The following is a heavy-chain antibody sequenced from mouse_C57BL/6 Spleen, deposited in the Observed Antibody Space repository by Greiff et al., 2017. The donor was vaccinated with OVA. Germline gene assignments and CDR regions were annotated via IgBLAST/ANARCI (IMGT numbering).Heavy chain of an antibody. CDR2: IWSGGST. J-gene: IGHJ2*01. D-gene: IGHD4-1*01. Sequence: VQLQQSGPGLVQPSQSLSITCTVSGFSLTSYGVHWVRQSPGKGLAWLGVIWSGGSTDYNAAFISRLSTSKYNFKSQVFFKMNSLQADDTAIYYCASLNLEWYFDYWGQGTTLTVSS. CDR3: ASLNLEWYFDY. CDR1: GFSLTSYG. V-gene: IGHV2-2*01.